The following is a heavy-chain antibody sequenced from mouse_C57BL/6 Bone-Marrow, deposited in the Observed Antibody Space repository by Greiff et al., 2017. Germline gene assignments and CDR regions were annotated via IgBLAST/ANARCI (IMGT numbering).Heavy chain of an antibody. J-gene: IGHJ2*01. Sequence: VQLQQPGAELVKPGASVKMSCKASGYTFTSYWITWVKQRPGQGLEWIGDIYPGSGSTNYNETFKSKATLTVDTSSITAYMQLSSLTSADSAVYSCARWGYYGSSYSLFDYWGQGTTLTVSS. CDR3: ARWGYYGSSYSLFDY. CDR2: IYPGSGST. V-gene: IGHV1-55*01. D-gene: IGHD1-1*01. CDR1: GYTFTSYW.